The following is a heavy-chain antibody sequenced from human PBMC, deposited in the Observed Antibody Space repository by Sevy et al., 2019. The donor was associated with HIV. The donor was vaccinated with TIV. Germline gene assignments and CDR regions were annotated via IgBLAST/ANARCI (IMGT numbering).Heavy chain of an antibody. D-gene: IGHD3-9*01. J-gene: IGHJ6*02. Sequence: GGSLRLSCAVSGIIFTTSGMHWVRQAPGKGLEWVAVISYDGRNKFYGDSVKGRFTISRDNSKNILYLQMNSLRAEDTAFYYCAKDFTGYNGMDVWGQGTMVTVSS. CDR1: GIIFTTSG. CDR2: ISYDGRNK. CDR3: AKDFTGYNGMDV. V-gene: IGHV3-30*18.